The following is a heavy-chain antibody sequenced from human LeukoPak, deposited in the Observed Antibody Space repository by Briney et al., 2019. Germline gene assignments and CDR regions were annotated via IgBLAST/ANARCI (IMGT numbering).Heavy chain of an antibody. CDR3: ARRMRPYYYYGMDV. D-gene: IGHD2/OR15-2a*01. CDR1: GGSFSGYY. J-gene: IGHJ6*02. Sequence: PSETLSLTCAVYGGSFSGYYWSWIRQPPGKGLEWIGEINHSGSTNYNPSPKSRVTISVDTSKNQFSLKLSSVTAADTAVYYCARRMRPYYYYGMDVWGQGTTVTVSS. V-gene: IGHV4-34*01. CDR2: INHSGST.